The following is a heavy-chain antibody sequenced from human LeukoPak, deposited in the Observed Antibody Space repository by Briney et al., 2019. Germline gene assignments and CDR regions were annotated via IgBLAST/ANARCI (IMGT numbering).Heavy chain of an antibody. J-gene: IGHJ4*02. Sequence: GGSLRLSCAASGFTVNSNYMSWVRQAPGKGLEWVSVIYSGGSTYYADSVKGRFTISRDNSKNTLYPQMNSLRAEDTAVYYCARGKMAPPDRHFDYWGQGTLVTVSS. V-gene: IGHV3-66*01. CDR1: GFTVNSNY. CDR2: IYSGGST. CDR3: ARGKMAPPDRHFDY. D-gene: IGHD5-24*01.